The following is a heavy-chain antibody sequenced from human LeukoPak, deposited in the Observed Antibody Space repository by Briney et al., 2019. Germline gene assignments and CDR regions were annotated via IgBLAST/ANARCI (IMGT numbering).Heavy chain of an antibody. CDR2: IIPILGIA. Sequence: SVKVSCKASGGTFSSYAISWVRQAPGQGLEWMGRIIPILGIANYAQKFQGRVTITADKSTSTAYMELSSLRSEDTAVYYCARELYSSTILVYYYGMDVWGQGTTVTVSS. J-gene: IGHJ6*02. D-gene: IGHD6-13*01. V-gene: IGHV1-69*04. CDR3: ARELYSSTILVYYYGMDV. CDR1: GGTFSSYA.